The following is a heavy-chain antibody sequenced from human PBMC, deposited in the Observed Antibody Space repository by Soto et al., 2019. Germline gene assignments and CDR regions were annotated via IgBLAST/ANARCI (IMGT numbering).Heavy chain of an antibody. V-gene: IGHV3-23*01. D-gene: IGHD3-9*01. Sequence: GGSLRLSCAASGFTFSSYAVSWGRQAPGKGLESVSAISVSGGSTYYADSVKGRFTTSRDNSKNTLYLQMNSLRAEDTAVYYCAKETHFHILTGFDYWGQGTLVTVSS. CDR1: GFTFSSYA. CDR3: AKETHFHILTGFDY. J-gene: IGHJ4*02. CDR2: ISVSGGST.